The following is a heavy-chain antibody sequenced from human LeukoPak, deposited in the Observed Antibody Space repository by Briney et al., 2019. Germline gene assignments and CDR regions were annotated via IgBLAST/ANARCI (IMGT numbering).Heavy chain of an antibody. V-gene: IGHV3-48*01. D-gene: IGHD6-13*01. CDR2: ISSSSSTI. CDR1: GFTFSGYS. CDR3: AREHGEQQLARDYYYGMDV. Sequence: GGSLRLSCVASGFTFSGYSMNWVRQAPGKGLEWVSYISSSSSTIYYADSVRGRFTISRDNAKNSLYLQMNSLRAEDTAVYYCAREHGEQQLARDYYYGMDVWGQGTTVTVSS. J-gene: IGHJ6*02.